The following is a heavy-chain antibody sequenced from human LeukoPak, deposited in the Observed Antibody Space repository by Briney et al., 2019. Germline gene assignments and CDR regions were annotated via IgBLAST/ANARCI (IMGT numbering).Heavy chain of an antibody. CDR2: ISGSDGRT. Sequence: GSLRLSCVVSRFTFRNYAMSWVRQAPGKVLEWVSTISGSDGRTYYADSVKGRFTISRDNSKNTLYLQMNSLRAEDTAVYYCAKDQQSGNDFDAFDLWGQGTMVTVSS. CDR3: AKDQQSGNDFDAFDL. D-gene: IGHD5-12*01. J-gene: IGHJ3*01. V-gene: IGHV3-23*01. CDR1: RFTFRNYA.